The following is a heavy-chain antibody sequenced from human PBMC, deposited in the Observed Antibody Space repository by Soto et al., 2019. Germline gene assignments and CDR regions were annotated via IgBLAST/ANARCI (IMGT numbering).Heavy chain of an antibody. Sequence: QVQLVQSGAEVRKPGASVKISCKASDYILTSYAIHCLRQAPGQRLEWMGWINGGAGDTRYSVNFQGRVTFTRDTAATTAFMDLSSLSSADTAIYYCARSPSRMAAETQLDPWGQGTLVSVSS. D-gene: IGHD6-6*01. J-gene: IGHJ5*02. CDR1: DYILTSYA. CDR3: ARSPSRMAAETQLDP. CDR2: INGGAGDT. V-gene: IGHV1-3*01.